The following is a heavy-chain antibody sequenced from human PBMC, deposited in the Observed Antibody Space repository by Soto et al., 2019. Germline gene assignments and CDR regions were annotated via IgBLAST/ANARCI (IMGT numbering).Heavy chain of an antibody. V-gene: IGHV3-21*01. J-gene: IGHJ6*03. CDR1: GFTFSSYS. D-gene: IGHD6-13*01. CDR2: ISSSSSYI. CDR3: ARVAAGIAAAGFYYYYMDV. Sequence: EVQLVESGGGLVKPGGSLRLSCAASGFTFSSYSMNWVRQAPGRGLEWVSSISSSSSYIYYADSVKGRFTISRDNAKNSLYLQMNSLRAEDTAVYYCARVAAGIAAAGFYYYYMDVWGKGTTVTVSS.